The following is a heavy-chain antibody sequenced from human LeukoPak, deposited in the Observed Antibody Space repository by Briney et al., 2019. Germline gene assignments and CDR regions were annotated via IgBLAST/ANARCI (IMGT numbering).Heavy chain of an antibody. CDR2: ISSSGSTI. CDR1: GFTFSDYY. D-gene: IGHD5-24*01. J-gene: IGHJ4*02. V-gene: IGHV3-11*01. CDR3: AREFGMATNRALDY. Sequence: PGGSLRLSCAASGFTFSDYYMSWIRQAPGKGLEWVSYISSSGSTIYYADSVKGRFTISRDNAKNSLYLQMNSLGAEDTAVYYCAREFGMATNRALDYWGQGTLVTVSS.